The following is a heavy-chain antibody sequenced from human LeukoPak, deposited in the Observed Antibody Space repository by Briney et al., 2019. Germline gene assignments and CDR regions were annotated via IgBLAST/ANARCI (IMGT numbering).Heavy chain of an antibody. D-gene: IGHD6-19*01. J-gene: IGHJ4*02. CDR2: IYHSGST. CDR1: VYSVSSGYY. CDR3: ARGRISSGWFAHFDY. V-gene: IGHV4-38-2*02. Sequence: SETLSLTRTVSVYSVSSGYYWGWIRQPPGKGLEWIGSIYHSGSTYYNPSLKSRVTISVDTSKNQFSLKLSSVTAADTAVYYCARGRISSGWFAHFDYWGQGTLVTVSS.